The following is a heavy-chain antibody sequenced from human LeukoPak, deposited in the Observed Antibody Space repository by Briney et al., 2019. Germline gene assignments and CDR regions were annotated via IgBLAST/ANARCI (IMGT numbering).Heavy chain of an antibody. Sequence: ASVTVSCKGSGGTFSSYAISWVRQAPGQGLEWMGRIIPILGIANYAQKFQGRVTITADKSTSTAYMELSSLRSEDTAVYYCARDTDRKYYYGMDVWGQGTTVTVSS. CDR3: ARDTDRKYYYGMDV. V-gene: IGHV1-69*04. CDR2: IIPILGIA. J-gene: IGHJ6*02. CDR1: GGTFSSYA.